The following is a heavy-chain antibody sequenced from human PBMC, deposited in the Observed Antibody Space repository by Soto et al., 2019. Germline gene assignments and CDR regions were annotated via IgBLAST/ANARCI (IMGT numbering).Heavy chain of an antibody. CDR1: GFTFSSYA. CDR3: ARGSSTLTRFDY. CDR2: ISYDGSNK. D-gene: IGHD2-15*01. V-gene: IGHV3-30-3*01. Sequence: PGGSLRLSCAAAGFTFSSYAMHWVRQSPGKGVEWVAVISYDGSNKYYADSVKGRFTISRDNSKNTLYLQMNSLRAEDTAVYYCARGSSTLTRFDYWGQGTPVTVSS. J-gene: IGHJ4*02.